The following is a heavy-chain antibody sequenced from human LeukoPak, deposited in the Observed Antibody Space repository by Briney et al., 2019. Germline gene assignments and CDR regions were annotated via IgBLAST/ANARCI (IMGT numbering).Heavy chain of an antibody. CDR3: ARGIAVAGSDY. J-gene: IGHJ4*02. Sequence: PSETLSLTCTVSGGSISSSSYYWGWIRQPPGKGLEWIGSIYYSGSTYYNPSLKSRVTISVDTSKNQFSLKLSSVTAADTAVYYCARGIAVAGSDYWGQGTLVIVSS. CDR1: GGSISSSSYY. CDR2: IYYSGST. D-gene: IGHD6-19*01. V-gene: IGHV4-39*07.